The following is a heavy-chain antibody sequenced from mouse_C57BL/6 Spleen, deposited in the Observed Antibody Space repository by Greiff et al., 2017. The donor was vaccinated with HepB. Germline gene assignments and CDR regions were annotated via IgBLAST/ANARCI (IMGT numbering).Heavy chain of an antibody. CDR3: ARDQDYDYYFDY. J-gene: IGHJ2*01. CDR1: GYSITSGYY. D-gene: IGHD2-4*01. V-gene: IGHV3-6*01. Sequence: EVQLQQSGPGLVKPSQSLSLTCSVTGYSITSGYYWNWIRQFPGNKLEWMGYISYDGSNNYNPSLKNRISITRDTSKNQFFLKLNSVTTEDTATYYCARDQDYDYYFDYWGQGTTLTVSS. CDR2: ISYDGSN.